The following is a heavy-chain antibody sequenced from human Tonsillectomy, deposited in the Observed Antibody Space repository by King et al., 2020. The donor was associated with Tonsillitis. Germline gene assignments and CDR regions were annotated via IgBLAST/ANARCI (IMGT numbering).Heavy chain of an antibody. V-gene: IGHV4-39*01. Sequence: LQLQESGPGLVKPSETLSLICAVSGVSMSSRSYLWAWIRQPPGNGLEWVGTMSYSGSTYYNPSLKSRLSISIDTSKNQFSLRLSSVTAADTAVYYCARLPDSTSYFDYWGQGSLVTVSS. CDR1: GVSMSSRSYL. CDR3: ARLPDSTSYFDY. CDR2: MSYSGST. J-gene: IGHJ4*02. D-gene: IGHD6-6*01.